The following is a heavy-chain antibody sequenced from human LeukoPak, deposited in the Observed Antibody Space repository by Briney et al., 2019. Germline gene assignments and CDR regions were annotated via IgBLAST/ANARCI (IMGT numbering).Heavy chain of an antibody. V-gene: IGHV3-48*01. CDR3: VRQFAS. CDR2: VSGSGSTV. J-gene: IGHJ4*02. Sequence: GGSLRLSCAASGFTFSDHIMNWVRQLPGKRLEWVAYVSGSGSTVYYTDSVKGRFTISRDNGKSSLYLQMNSLRVEDTALYYCVRQFASWGQGTLVTVSS. CDR1: GFTFSDHI.